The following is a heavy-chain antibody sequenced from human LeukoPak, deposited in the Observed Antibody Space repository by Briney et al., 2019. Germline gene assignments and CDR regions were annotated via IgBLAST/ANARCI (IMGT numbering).Heavy chain of an antibody. J-gene: IGHJ4*02. V-gene: IGHV3-7*01. CDR3: ARYHGGDAIDY. Sequence: PGGSLRLSCAASGFIFSYYWMSWVRQAPGKGLEWMANIKEDGSDKYYVDSVKGRFTISRHNAENSLYPQMNSLRAEDTAVYYCARYHGGDAIDYWGQGTLATVTS. CDR1: GFIFSYYW. D-gene: IGHD3-16*01. CDR2: IKEDGSDK.